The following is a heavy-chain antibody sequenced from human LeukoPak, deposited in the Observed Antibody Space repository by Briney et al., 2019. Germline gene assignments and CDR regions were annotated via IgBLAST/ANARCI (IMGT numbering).Heavy chain of an antibody. CDR3: ARVGDYALKD. V-gene: IGHV4-4*07. D-gene: IGHD4-17*01. CDR2: IYTSGST. CDR1: GGSISSYY. Sequence: SETLSLTCTVSGGSISSYYWSWIRQPAGKRLEWIGHIYTSGSTNYNPSLKSRVTMSVDTSKSQSSLKVTSVTAADTAMYYCARVGDYALKDWGQGTLVTVSS. J-gene: IGHJ4*02.